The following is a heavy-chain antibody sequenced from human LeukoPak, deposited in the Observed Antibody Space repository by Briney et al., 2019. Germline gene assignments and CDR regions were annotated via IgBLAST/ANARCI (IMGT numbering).Heavy chain of an antibody. J-gene: IGHJ6*03. D-gene: IGHD6-6*01. V-gene: IGHV3-30*04. Sequence: PGTSLRLSCEASGFTFSTFPMHWVRQTRDKRQEWVALISDDGRDTYYADSVKGRFTISRDNSKNTLYLQMNSLSPEDTAVVYCARVGRVSIYPSYMDVWGKGTTVTVSS. CDR1: GFTFSTFP. CDR3: ARVGRVSIYPSYMDV. CDR2: ISDDGRDT.